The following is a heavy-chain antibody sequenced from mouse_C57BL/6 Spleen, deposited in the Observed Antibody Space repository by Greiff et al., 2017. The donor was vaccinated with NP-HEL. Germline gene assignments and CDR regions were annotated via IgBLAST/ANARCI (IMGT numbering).Heavy chain of an antibody. CDR3: ARDTDY. CDR2: ISDGGSYT. J-gene: IGHJ4*01. V-gene: IGHV5-4*01. CDR1: GFTFSSYA. Sequence: EVQLVESGGGLVKPGGSLKLSCAASGFTFSSYAISWVRQTPEKRLEWVATISDGGSYTYYPDNVKGRFTISRDNAKNNLYLQMSHLKSEDTAMYYCARDTDYWGQGTSVTVSS.